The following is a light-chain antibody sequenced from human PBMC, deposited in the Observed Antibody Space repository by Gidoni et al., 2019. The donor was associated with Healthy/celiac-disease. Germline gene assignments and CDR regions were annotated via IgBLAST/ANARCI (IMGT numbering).Light chain of an antibody. CDR3: QQRSNWPPIT. J-gene: IGKJ3*01. CDR2: DAS. CDR1: QSVSSY. Sequence: ELVLTQSPATLSLSPGERATLSCRASQSVSSYLAWYQQKPGQAPRLLLYDASNRATGIPARFSGSGSGTDFTLTISSREPEDFAVYYCQQRSNWPPITFGPGTKVDIK. V-gene: IGKV3-11*01.